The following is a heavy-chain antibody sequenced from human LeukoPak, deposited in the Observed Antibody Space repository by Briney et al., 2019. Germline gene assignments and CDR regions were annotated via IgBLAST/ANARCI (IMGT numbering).Heavy chain of an antibody. CDR2: IYPGDSDT. CDR1: GYTFTSYW. CDR3: VRLSSRSCDY. Sequence: GESLKISCKASGYTFTSYWIGWVRQVPGEGLEWMGIIYPGDSDTRYSPSFQGQVTISVDESISSASLQWSFLKASDTGMYYCVRLSSRSCDYWGQGTLVTVSS. D-gene: IGHD2-2*01. V-gene: IGHV5-51*01. J-gene: IGHJ4*02.